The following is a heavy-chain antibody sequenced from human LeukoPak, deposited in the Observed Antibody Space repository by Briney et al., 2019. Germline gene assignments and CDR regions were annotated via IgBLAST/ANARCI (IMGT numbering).Heavy chain of an antibody. J-gene: IGHJ3*02. CDR1: GYSISSGYY. D-gene: IGHD6-13*01. V-gene: IGHV4-38-2*02. CDR2: IYHSGST. Sequence: SETLSLTCTASGYSISSGYYWGWIRQPPGKGLEWIGSIYHSGSTYYNPSLKSRVTISVDTSKNQFSLKLSSATAADTAVYYCARPVAAAGIWAFDIWGQGTMVTVSS. CDR3: ARPVAAAGIWAFDI.